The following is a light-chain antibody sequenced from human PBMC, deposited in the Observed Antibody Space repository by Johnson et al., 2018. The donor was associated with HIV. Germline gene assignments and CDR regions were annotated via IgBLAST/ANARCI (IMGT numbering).Light chain of an antibody. CDR1: SSNIGNNY. J-gene: IGLJ1*01. Sequence: QSVLTQPPSVSAAPGQKVTISCSGSSSNIGNNYVSWYQQLPGTAPKLLIYDNNKRPSGIPDRFSGSKSGTSATLGITGLQTGDEADYYCGTWGSSLSAGRVFGTGTKVTGL. CDR2: DNN. V-gene: IGLV1-51*01. CDR3: GTWGSSLSAGRV.